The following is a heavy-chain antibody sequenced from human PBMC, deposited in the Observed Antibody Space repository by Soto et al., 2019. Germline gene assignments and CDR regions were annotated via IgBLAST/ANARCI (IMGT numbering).Heavy chain of an antibody. CDR2: IKSKTDGGTT. Sequence: PGGSLRLSCAASGFTFSNAWMSWVRQAPGKGLERVGRIKSKTDGGTTDYAAPVKGRFTISRDDSKNTLYLQMNSLKTEDTAVYYCTPHPGGYYDILTGYPWGQGTLVTVSS. CDR3: TPHPGGYYDILTGYP. D-gene: IGHD3-9*01. CDR1: GFTFSNAW. V-gene: IGHV3-15*01. J-gene: IGHJ5*02.